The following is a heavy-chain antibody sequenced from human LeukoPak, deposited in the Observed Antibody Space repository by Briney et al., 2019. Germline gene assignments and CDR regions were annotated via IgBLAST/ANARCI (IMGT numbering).Heavy chain of an antibody. CDR3: ARVRVTTAEVTPRYIIAFDV. J-gene: IGHJ3*01. V-gene: IGHV3-30*04. Sequence: PGGSLRLSCAASGFTFSSYAMSWVRQAPGKGLEWLAVISNDGSNEYSADSVKGRFSISRDNSKNTLILHLNSLRAEDTAVYYCARVRVTTAEVTPRYIIAFDVWGQGTVVTVSS. CDR2: ISNDGSNE. CDR1: GFTFSSYA. D-gene: IGHD3-10*01.